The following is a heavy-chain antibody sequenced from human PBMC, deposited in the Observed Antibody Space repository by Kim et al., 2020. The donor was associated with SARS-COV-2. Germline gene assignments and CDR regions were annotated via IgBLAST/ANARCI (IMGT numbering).Heavy chain of an antibody. D-gene: IGHD3-9*01. Sequence: SLKSRVTISVDTSKNQFSLKLSSVTAADTAVYYCARAPPYDILTGYYLDYWGQGTLVTVSS. CDR3: ARAPPYDILTGYYLDY. V-gene: IGHV4-59*01. J-gene: IGHJ4*02.